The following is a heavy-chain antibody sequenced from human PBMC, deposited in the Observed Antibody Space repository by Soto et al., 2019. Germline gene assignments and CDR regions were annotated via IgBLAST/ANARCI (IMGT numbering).Heavy chain of an antibody. D-gene: IGHD3-3*01. V-gene: IGHV1-69*08. J-gene: IGHJ4*02. CDR1: GGTFSSYT. CDR3: ARDSQVVIIPGTLDY. CDR2: IIPILGIA. Sequence: QVQLVQSGAEVKKPGSSVKVSCTASGGTFSSYTISWVRQAPGQGLEWMGRIIPILGIANYAQKFQGRVTITADKSTSTAYMELSSLRSEDTAVYYCARDSQVVIIPGTLDYWGQGTLVTVSS.